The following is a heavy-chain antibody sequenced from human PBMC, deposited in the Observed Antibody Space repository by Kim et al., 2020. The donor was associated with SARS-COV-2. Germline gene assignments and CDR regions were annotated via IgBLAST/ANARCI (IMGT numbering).Heavy chain of an antibody. CDR2: MSGSDGTT. CDR3: AKEGRTSGVY. J-gene: IGHJ4*01. V-gene: IGHV3-23*01. D-gene: IGHD1-26*01. CDR1: GFTVNSYY. Sequence: GGSLRLSCAVSGFTVNSYYMSWVRQAPGKGLEWVSGMSGSDGTTYYADSLKGRFTISSDTSKNTLFLQLNSLRAEDTAVYYCAKEGRTSGVYWG.